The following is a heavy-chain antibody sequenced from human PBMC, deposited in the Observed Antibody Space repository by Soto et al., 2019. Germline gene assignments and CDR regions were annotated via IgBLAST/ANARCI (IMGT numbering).Heavy chain of an antibody. J-gene: IGHJ4*02. CDR2: IGGSGGST. Sequence: EVQLLESGGGLVQPGGSLRLSCAASGFTFSSYAMSWVRQAPGKGLEWVSAIGGSGGSTYYADSVKGRFTISRDNSKNTLYLQMNSLRAEDTAVYYCAKNPYYDFWSGYYTYFDYWGQGTLVTVSS. V-gene: IGHV3-23*01. CDR1: GFTFSSYA. CDR3: AKNPYYDFWSGYYTYFDY. D-gene: IGHD3-3*01.